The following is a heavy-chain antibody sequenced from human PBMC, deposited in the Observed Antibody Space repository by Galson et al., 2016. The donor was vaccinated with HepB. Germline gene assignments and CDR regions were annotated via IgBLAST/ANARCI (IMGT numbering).Heavy chain of an antibody. CDR3: AHRKGLNGFDV. CDR2: IYWDDDK. J-gene: IGHJ3*01. Sequence: PALVKPTQTLTLTCTFSGFSLTTTGVGVGWIRQPPGKALEWLASIYWDDDKSSSPSLESRLTITKDTSKNQVVLTMTKMDPVDTGTYFCAHRKGLNGFDVWGQGTMVTVSS. CDR1: GFSLTTTGVG. V-gene: IGHV2-5*02.